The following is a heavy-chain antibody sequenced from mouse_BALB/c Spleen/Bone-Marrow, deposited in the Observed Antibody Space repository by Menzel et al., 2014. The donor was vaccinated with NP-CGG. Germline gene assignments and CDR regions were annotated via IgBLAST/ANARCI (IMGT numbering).Heavy chain of an antibody. CDR2: INTGGSYT. J-gene: IGHJ1*01. CDR1: GFTFSSYD. Sequence: EVNLVESGGGLVKPGGSLKFSCAASGFTFSSYDMSWVRQTPEKRLEWVAIINTGGSYTYYSDSVRGRFTISRDNAKNTVYLQMISLRSENTAMYYCARRTLDYWYFDVWGAGTTVTDSS. CDR3: ARRTLDYWYFDV. V-gene: IGHV5-9-3*01.